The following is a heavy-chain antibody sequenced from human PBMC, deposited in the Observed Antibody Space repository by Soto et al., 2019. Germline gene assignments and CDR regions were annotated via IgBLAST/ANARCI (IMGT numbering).Heavy chain of an antibody. J-gene: IGHJ3*02. CDR2: IYYSGST. Sequence: SETLSLTCTVSGGSISSSSYYWGWIRQPPGKGLEWIGSIYYSGSTYYNPSLKSRVTISVDTSKNQFSLKLSSVTVADTAVYYCARGIAVAATTDALDSCGKGTMFTV. V-gene: IGHV4-39*01. CDR1: GGSISSSSYY. CDR3: ARGIAVAATTDALDS. D-gene: IGHD6-19*01.